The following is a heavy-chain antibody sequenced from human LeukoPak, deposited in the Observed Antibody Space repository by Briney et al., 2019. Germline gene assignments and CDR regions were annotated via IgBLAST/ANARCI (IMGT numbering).Heavy chain of an antibody. CDR3: ARDGGAIQSGYYYMDV. CDR2: INHSGST. D-gene: IGHD2-2*02. V-gene: IGHV4-34*01. J-gene: IGHJ6*03. Sequence: PSETLSLTCAVYGGSFSGYYWSWIRQPPGKGLEWLGEINHSGSTNYNPSLKSRVTISVDTSKNQFSLKLSSVTAADTAVYYCARDGGAIQSGYYYMDVWGKGTTVTVSS. CDR1: GGSFSGYY.